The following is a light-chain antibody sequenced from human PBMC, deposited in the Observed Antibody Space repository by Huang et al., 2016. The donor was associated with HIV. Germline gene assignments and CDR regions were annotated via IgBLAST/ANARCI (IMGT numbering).Light chain of an antibody. CDR1: QAVLKNSNKKNY. CDR2: WAS. V-gene: IGKV4-1*01. J-gene: IGKJ2*01. Sequence: DIEMTQSPDSLTVSLGARAIINCKSSQAVLKNSNKKNYLAWYQQRPGQFPKVLIYWASSRESGVPDRFSGSGSGTDFNLTISSLQPEDLAVYYCQQYYSPPYTFGQGTRLEI. CDR3: QQYYSPPYT.